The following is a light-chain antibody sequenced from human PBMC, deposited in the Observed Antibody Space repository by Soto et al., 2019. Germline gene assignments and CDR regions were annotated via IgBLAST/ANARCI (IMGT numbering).Light chain of an antibody. V-gene: IGKV3-11*01. CDR2: DAS. Sequence: MVLTRSPVPLSVYPGEGATLSCRASQSVGSYLAWYQQKPGQAPRLLIYDASNRATGIPARFSGSGSGTDFTLTISSLEPEDFAVYYCQQRSNWPLTFGGGTKVDI. J-gene: IGKJ4*01. CDR1: QSVGSY. CDR3: QQRSNWPLT.